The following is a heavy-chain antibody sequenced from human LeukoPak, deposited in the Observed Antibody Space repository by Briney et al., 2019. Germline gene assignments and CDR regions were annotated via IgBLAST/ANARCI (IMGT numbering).Heavy chain of an antibody. CDR3: ARAPSSKSRGYPCY. D-gene: IGHD6-13*01. CDR1: GGTFSSYA. J-gene: IGHJ4*02. V-gene: IGHV1-69*01. Sequence: GSSVKVSFLASGGTFSSYAISWVRQAPGQGLEWMGGIIPIFGTANYAQKFQGRVTITADESTSTAYMELSSLRSEDTAVYYCARAPSSKSRGYPCYWGQGTLVTVSS. CDR2: IIPIFGTA.